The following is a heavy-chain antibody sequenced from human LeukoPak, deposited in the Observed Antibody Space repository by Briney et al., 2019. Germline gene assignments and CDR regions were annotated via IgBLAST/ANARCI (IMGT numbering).Heavy chain of an antibody. CDR2: ISSSGSTI. D-gene: IGHD2-2*01. V-gene: IGHV3-11*04. J-gene: IGHJ4*02. Sequence: PGGSLRLSCAASGFTFSDYYMSWIRQAPGKGLEWVSYISSSGSTIYYADSVKGRFTISRDNAKNSLYLQMNSLRAEDTAVYYCARDRIYCSSSSCSVIDYWGQGTLVTVSS. CDR1: GFTFSDYY. CDR3: ARDRIYCSSSSCSVIDY.